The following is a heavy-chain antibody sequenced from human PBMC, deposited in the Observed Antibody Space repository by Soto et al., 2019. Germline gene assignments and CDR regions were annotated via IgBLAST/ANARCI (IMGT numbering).Heavy chain of an antibody. Sequence: PSETLSLTXTVSGGSISSYYWSWIRQPPGKGLEWIGYIYYSGSTNYNPSLKSRVTISVDTSKNQFSLKLSSVTAADTAVYYCARGARRADAFDIWGQGTMVTVSS. CDR2: IYYSGST. CDR3: ARGARRADAFDI. J-gene: IGHJ3*02. CDR1: GGSISSYY. V-gene: IGHV4-59*01.